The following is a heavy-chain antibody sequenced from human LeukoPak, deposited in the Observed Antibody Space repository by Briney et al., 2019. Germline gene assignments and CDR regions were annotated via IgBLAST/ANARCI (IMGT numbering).Heavy chain of an antibody. CDR3: AKDMGYSGYDWAYMDV. D-gene: IGHD5-12*01. Sequence: GGSLRLSCAASGFTFSTYSMNWVRQAPGKGLEWVSLISWDGGSTYYADSVKGRFTISRDNSKNSLYLQMNSLRTEDTALYYCAKDMGYSGYDWAYMDVWGKGTTVTVSS. CDR2: ISWDGGST. CDR1: GFTFSTYS. J-gene: IGHJ6*03. V-gene: IGHV3-43*01.